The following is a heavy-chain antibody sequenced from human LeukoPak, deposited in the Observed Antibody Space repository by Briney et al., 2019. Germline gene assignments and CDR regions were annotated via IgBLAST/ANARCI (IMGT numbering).Heavy chain of an antibody. J-gene: IGHJ4*02. CDR1: GLTFSTYW. CDR3: ARATYYDFWRDFDY. CDR2: IKQDGSEK. D-gene: IGHD3-3*01. V-gene: IGHV3-7*03. Sequence: GGSLRLSCAASGLTFSTYWMSWVRQTPGKGLEWVANIKQDGSEKYYVDSVKGRFTISRDNSKNTLYLQMNSLRAEDTAVYYCARATYYDFWRDFDYWGQGTLVTVSS.